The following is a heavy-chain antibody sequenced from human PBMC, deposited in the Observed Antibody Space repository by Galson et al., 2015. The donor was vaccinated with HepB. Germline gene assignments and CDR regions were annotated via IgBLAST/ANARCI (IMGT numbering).Heavy chain of an antibody. J-gene: IGHJ3*02. CDR2: ISTSSSYI. V-gene: IGHV3-21*01. D-gene: IGHD3-3*01. CDR3: ARDGIFGVALDAFDI. CDR1: GFTFSSYS. Sequence: LRLSCAASGFTFSSYSMNWVRQAPGKGLEWVSSISTSSSYIYYADSVKGRFTISRDNAKNSLYLQMNSLRAEDTAVYYCARDGIFGVALDAFDIWGQGTMVSVSS.